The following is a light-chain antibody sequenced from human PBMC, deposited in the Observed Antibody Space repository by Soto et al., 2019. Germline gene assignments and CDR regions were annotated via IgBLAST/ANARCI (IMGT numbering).Light chain of an antibody. V-gene: IGKV4-1*01. Sequence: DIVMTQSPDSLAVSLGERATINCKSSQTVLHGSNYLAWYQQKPRQPPKLLIYWASTRESGVPDRFSGSGSGTDFTLTISSLQAEDVAVYYCHQYYTTPVTFGQGTKVEIK. CDR3: HQYYTTPVT. CDR2: WAS. J-gene: IGKJ1*01. CDR1: QTVLHGSNY.